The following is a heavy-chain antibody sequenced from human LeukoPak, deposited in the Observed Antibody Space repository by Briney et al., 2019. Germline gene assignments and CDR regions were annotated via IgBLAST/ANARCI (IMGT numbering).Heavy chain of an antibody. J-gene: IGHJ4*02. Sequence: SVIHWNGGSTGYAASVKGGFTISRDNAKNSLYLQMNSLRAEDTALYYCARDALGGGDRLDYWGQGTLVTVSS. CDR3: ARDALGGGDRLDY. V-gene: IGHV3-20*03. D-gene: IGHD2-21*01. CDR2: IHWNGGST.